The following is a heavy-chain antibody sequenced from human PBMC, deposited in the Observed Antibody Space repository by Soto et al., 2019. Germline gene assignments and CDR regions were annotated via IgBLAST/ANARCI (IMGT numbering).Heavy chain of an antibody. D-gene: IGHD4-17*01. Sequence: SETLSLTCTVSGGSISSSSYYWGWIRQPPGKGLEWIGSIYYSGSTYYNPSLKSRVTISVDTSKNQFSLKLSSVTAADTAVYYCADYGDYGSAFDIWGQGTMVTVSS. CDR1: GGSISSSSYY. CDR3: ADYGDYGSAFDI. CDR2: IYYSGST. V-gene: IGHV4-39*01. J-gene: IGHJ3*02.